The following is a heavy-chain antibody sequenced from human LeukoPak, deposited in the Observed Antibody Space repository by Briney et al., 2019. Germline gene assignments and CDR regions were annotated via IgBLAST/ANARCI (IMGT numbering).Heavy chain of an antibody. CDR3: ARRLVTAGITDFFDS. CDR2: ISPAGDST. CDR1: GFTFSNYS. V-gene: IGHV3-23*01. Sequence: GGSLRLSCTASGFTFSNYSMSWVRQAPGAGLEWVSAISPAGDSTTDADSVKGRFTISRDNSKSTLYLQMNGLTAEDTALYYCARRLVTAGITDFFDSWGQGTLVSVSS. D-gene: IGHD2-2*01. J-gene: IGHJ4*02.